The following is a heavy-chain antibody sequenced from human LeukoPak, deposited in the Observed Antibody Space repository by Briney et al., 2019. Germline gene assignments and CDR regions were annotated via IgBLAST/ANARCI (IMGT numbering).Heavy chain of an antibody. Sequence: GGSLRLSCAASGFTFSSYSMNWVRQAPGKGLEWVSSISSSSRYIYYADSVKGRFTISRDNAKNSLYLQMNSLRAEDTAVYYCASYGSGSSVFDYWGQGTLVTVSS. CDR2: ISSSSRYI. J-gene: IGHJ4*02. CDR3: ASYGSGSSVFDY. CDR1: GFTFSSYS. D-gene: IGHD3-10*01. V-gene: IGHV3-21*01.